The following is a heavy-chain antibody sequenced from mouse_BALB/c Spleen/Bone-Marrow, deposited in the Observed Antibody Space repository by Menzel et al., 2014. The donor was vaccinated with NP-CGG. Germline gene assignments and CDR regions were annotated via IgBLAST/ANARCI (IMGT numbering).Heavy chain of an antibody. V-gene: IGHV1-80*01. CDR3: ARGGISVDY. CDR2: IYPGDGDT. J-gene: IGHJ2*01. Sequence: VQGVESGAELVRPGSSVKISCKASGYAFSGYWMNWVKQRPGQGLEWIGQIYPGDGDTVYNGKFKGKATLTADKSSSTAYMQLSSLTSEDSAVYFCARGGISVDYWGQGTTLTVSS. CDR1: GYAFSGYW.